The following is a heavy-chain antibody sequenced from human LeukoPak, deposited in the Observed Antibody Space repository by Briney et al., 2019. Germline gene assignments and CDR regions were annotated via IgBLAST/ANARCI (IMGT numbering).Heavy chain of an antibody. J-gene: IGHJ4*02. CDR3: ASAGFGEFVFDY. CDR2: IYYSGST. CDR1: GGSISSYY. V-gene: IGHV4-59*12. Sequence: SETLSLTCTVSGGSISSYYWSWIRQPPGKGLEWIGYIYYSGSTYYNPSLKSRVTISVDTSKNQFSLKLSSVTAADTAVYYCASAGFGEFVFDYWGQGTLVTVSS. D-gene: IGHD3-10*01.